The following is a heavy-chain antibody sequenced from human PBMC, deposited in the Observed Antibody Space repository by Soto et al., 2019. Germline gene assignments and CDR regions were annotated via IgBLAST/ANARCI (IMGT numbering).Heavy chain of an antibody. V-gene: IGHV3-30*18. CDR3: AKGGYSSSWFNPGDS. D-gene: IGHD6-13*01. CDR2: ISYDGKSK. J-gene: IGHJ4*02. CDR1: GFTFSTYG. Sequence: QVQLVESGGGVVQPGRSLRLSCAASGFTFSTYGMHWVRQAPGKGLEWVAVISYDGKSKYYGDSMKGRFTISRDNSKNTLYLQINSLRAEDTAVYYCAKGGYSSSWFNPGDSWGQGTLVTVSS.